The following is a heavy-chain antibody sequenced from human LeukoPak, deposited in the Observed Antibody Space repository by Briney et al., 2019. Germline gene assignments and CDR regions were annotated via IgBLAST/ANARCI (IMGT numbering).Heavy chain of an antibody. CDR1: GLTFSSHW. CDR3: VRDRLQSF. CDR2: IKEDGNEK. J-gene: IGHJ4*02. V-gene: IGHV3-7*01. Sequence: GGSLRLSCAGSGLTFSSHWMSWVRQAPEKGLEWVAIIKEDGNEKKYVDSVKGRFTISRDNAKNSLYLQMDSLRAEDTAVYYCVRDRLQSFWGQGTQVTVSS. D-gene: IGHD2-15*01.